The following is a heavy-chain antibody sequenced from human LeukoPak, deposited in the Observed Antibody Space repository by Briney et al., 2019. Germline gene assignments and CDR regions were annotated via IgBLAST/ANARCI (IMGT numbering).Heavy chain of an antibody. CDR3: GRTKGPLRPFVS. J-gene: IGHJ4*02. V-gene: IGHV3-74*01. Sequence: PGGSLRLSCTASGFTFSSYWIHWGRQTPGKGLVWVSRINSDGTSTTYAASVKGRFAISRDNAKNTLSLQMRGLGAEDTAVYFCGRTKGPLRPFVSWGQGTLVTVSS. CDR2: INSDGTST. D-gene: IGHD4-17*01. CDR1: GFTFSSYW.